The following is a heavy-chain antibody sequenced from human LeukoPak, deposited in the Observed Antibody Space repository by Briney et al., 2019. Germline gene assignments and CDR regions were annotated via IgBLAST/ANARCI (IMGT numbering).Heavy chain of an antibody. CDR1: GFTFSSYA. Sequence: GGSLRLSCAASGFTFSSYAMCWVRQAPGKGLEWVSAISGSGGSTYYADSVKGRFTISRDNSKNTLYLQMNSLRAEDTAVYYCAKSNYDILTGYSPRNIWGQGTMVTVSS. J-gene: IGHJ3*02. CDR3: AKSNYDILTGYSPRNI. CDR2: ISGSGGST. D-gene: IGHD3-9*01. V-gene: IGHV3-23*01.